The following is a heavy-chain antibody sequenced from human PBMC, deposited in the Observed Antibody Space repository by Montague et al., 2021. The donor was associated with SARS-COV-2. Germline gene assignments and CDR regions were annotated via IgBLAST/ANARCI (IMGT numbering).Heavy chain of an antibody. Sequence: QSGAEVKKPGESLRISCKGSGYSFTSYWISWVRQMPGKGLEWMGRIDPSDSYTNYSPSFQGHVTISADKSISTAYLQWSSLKASDTAMYYCARENFRRYYGSESYYINAFDIWGQGTMVTVSS. J-gene: IGHJ3*02. D-gene: IGHD3-10*01. CDR1: GYSFTSYW. V-gene: IGHV5-10-1*01. CDR3: ARENFRRYYGSESYYINAFDI. CDR2: IDPSDSYT.